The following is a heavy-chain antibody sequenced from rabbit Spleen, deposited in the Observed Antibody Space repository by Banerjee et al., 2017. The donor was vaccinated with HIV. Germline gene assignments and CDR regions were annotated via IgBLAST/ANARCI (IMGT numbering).Heavy chain of an antibody. J-gene: IGHJ3*01. CDR2: ISAGSSGST. CDR3: TRAIVPWLGLTRLDL. Sequence: QEQLEESGGGLVNPGGTLTLTCTASGFSFSRSYYMCWVRQAPGKGLEWIACISAGSSGSTYYASWAKGRFTISKTSSTTVTLQMTGLTAADTATYFCTRAIVPWLGLTRLDLWAPGTLVTVS. CDR1: GFSFSRSYY. D-gene: IGHD4-1*01. V-gene: IGHV1S45*01.